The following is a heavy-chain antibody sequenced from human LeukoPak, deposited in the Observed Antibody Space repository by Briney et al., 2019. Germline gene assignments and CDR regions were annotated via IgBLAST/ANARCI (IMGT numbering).Heavy chain of an antibody. J-gene: IGHJ4*02. V-gene: IGHV3-21*01. CDR3: ARDRHQRGYSYGTLDY. CDR1: GFTFSSYS. CDR2: ISSSSYI. D-gene: IGHD5-18*01. Sequence: PGGSPRLSCAASGFTFSSYSMNWVRQAPGKGLEWVSSISSSSYIYYADSVKGRFTISRDNAKNSLYLQMNSLRAEDTAVYYCARDRHQRGYSYGTLDYWGQGTLVTVSS.